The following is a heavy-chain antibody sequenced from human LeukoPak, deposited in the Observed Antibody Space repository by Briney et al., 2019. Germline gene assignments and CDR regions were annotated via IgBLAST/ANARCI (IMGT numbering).Heavy chain of an antibody. CDR3: ARLGDQYSSSFNWFDP. D-gene: IGHD6-13*01. CDR2: IYYSGST. Sequence: TSETLSLTCTVSGGSISSYYWSWIRQPPGKGLEWIGYIYYSGSTNYNPSLKSRVTISVDTSKNQFSLKLSSVTAADTAVYYCARLGDQYSSSFNWFDPWGQGTLVTVSS. J-gene: IGHJ5*02. V-gene: IGHV4-59*08. CDR1: GGSISSYY.